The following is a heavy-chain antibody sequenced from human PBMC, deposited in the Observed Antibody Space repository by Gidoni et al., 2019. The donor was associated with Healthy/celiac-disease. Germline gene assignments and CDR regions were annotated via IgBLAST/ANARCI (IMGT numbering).Heavy chain of an antibody. V-gene: IGHV3-21*01. J-gene: IGHJ4*02. CDR1: GFTFSSCS. CDR2: ISSSSSYI. CDR3: ARDYSSGWDY. D-gene: IGHD6-19*01. Sequence: EVQLVESGGGLVKPGGSLRLSCAASGFTFSSCSMNWVRQAPGKGLEWVSSISSSSSYIYYADSVKGRVTISRDNAKNSLYLQMNSLRAEDTAVYDCARDYSSGWDYWGQGTLVTVSS.